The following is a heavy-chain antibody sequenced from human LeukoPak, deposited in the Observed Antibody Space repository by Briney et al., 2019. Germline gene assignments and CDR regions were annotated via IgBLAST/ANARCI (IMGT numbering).Heavy chain of an antibody. CDR3: AKDSSGGDYYYYYYMDV. Sequence: GGSLRLSCPASGFTFSSYAMTWVRQAPGKGLEWVSTISGSGGSTYYADSVKGRFTISRDNSKNTLYLQMNTLRAEDTAVYYCAKDSSGGDYYYYYYMDVWGKGTTVTVSS. D-gene: IGHD3-16*01. J-gene: IGHJ6*03. CDR2: ISGSGGST. CDR1: GFTFSSYA. V-gene: IGHV3-23*01.